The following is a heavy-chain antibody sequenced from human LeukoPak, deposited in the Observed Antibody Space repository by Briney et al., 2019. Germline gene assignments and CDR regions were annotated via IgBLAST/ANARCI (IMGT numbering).Heavy chain of an antibody. CDR3: TKDLRYSSSWSSGWFDP. CDR1: GYTFTGYY. J-gene: IGHJ5*02. Sequence: ASMKVSCKTSGYTFTGYYMHWVRQAPGQGLEWMGWINPNSGGTNYAQKFQGRVTMTRDTSISTAYMELNRLRSDDTAVYYCTKDLRYSSSWSSGWFDPWGQGTLVTVSS. CDR2: INPNSGGT. D-gene: IGHD6-13*01. V-gene: IGHV1-2*02.